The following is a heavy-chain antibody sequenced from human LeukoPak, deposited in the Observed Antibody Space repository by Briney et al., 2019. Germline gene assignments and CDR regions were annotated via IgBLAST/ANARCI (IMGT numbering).Heavy chain of an antibody. CDR2: ISSSGSTI. V-gene: IGHV3-48*03. CDR3: AKDFLGFLEWLPPDY. D-gene: IGHD3-3*02. J-gene: IGHJ4*02. Sequence: PGGSLRLSCAASGFTFSSYEMNWVRQAPGKGLEWVSYISSSGSTIYYADSVKGRFTISRDNSKNTLYLQMNSLRAEDTAVYYCAKDFLGFLEWLPPDYWGQGTLVTVSS. CDR1: GFTFSSYE.